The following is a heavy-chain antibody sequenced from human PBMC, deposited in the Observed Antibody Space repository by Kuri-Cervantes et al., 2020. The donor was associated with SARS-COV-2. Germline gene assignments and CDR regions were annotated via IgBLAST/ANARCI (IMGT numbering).Heavy chain of an antibody. J-gene: IGHJ3*02. CDR1: GDSISSDHW. Sequence: SCAVSGDSISSDHWWSWVRQPPGKGLEWIGEIYHGGSTNYNPSLKSRVTISIDKSKEQFSLNLRSVTAADTAVYYCARDRKVPANRDAFDIWGPGTMVTVSS. CDR3: ARDRKVPANRDAFDI. V-gene: IGHV4-4*02. D-gene: IGHD2-2*01. CDR2: IYHGGST.